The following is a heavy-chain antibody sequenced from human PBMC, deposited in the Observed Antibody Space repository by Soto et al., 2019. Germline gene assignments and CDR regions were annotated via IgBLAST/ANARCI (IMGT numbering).Heavy chain of an antibody. CDR3: ARDGSTVTSIESYYYYGMDV. D-gene: IGHD4-17*01. V-gene: IGHV1-69*13. Sequence: SVKVSCKASGGTFSSYAISWVRQAPGQGLEWMGGIIPIFGTANYAQKFQGRVTITADESTSTAYMELSSLRSEDTAVYYCARDGSTVTSIESYYYYGMDVWGQGTTVTVSS. CDR2: IIPIFGTA. J-gene: IGHJ6*02. CDR1: GGTFSSYA.